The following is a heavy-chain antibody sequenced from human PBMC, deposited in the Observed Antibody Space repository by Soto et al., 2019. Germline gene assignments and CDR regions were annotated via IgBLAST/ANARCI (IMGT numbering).Heavy chain of an antibody. CDR2: FDPEDGET. Sequence: ASVKVSYKVSGYTLTELSMHWVRQAPGKGLEWMGGFDPEDGETIYAQKFQGRVTMTEDTSTDTAYMELSSLRSEDTAVYYCATAHSSGWYYFDYWGQGTLVTVSS. D-gene: IGHD6-19*01. CDR3: ATAHSSGWYYFDY. V-gene: IGHV1-24*01. J-gene: IGHJ4*02. CDR1: GYTLTELS.